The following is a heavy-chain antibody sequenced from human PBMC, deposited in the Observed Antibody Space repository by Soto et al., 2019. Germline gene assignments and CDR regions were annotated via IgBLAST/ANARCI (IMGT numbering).Heavy chain of an antibody. CDR2: ISAYNGNT. Sequence: GSGKVSFKASGYPFTSYGISLVRQAPGQGLDWMGWISAYNGNTKYAQDLQGRVTMTTDTSTSTAYMELRSLRSDDTAVYYCARFSGGSYNTYYFYYGMDVWGQGTTVTVSS. D-gene: IGHD2-15*01. V-gene: IGHV1-18*01. CDR3: ARFSGGSYNTYYFYYGMDV. J-gene: IGHJ6*01. CDR1: GYPFTSYG.